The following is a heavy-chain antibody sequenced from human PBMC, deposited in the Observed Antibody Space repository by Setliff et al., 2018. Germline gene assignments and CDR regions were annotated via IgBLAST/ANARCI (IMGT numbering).Heavy chain of an antibody. J-gene: IGHJ3*02. Sequence: ASVKVSCKASGYSFSTFAMSWIRQAPGQGLEWMGWINTNTGNPSYAQGFTGRFVFSLDTSVSTAYLQISSLKAEDTAVYYCAREGEGSTFFPLDAFDIWGQGTMVTVSS. V-gene: IGHV7-4-1*02. CDR2: INTNTGNP. CDR1: GYSFSTFA. CDR3: AREGEGSTFFPLDAFDI. D-gene: IGHD3-16*01.